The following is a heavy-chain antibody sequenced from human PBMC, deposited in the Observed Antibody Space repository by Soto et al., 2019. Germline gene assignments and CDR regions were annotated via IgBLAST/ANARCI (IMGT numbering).Heavy chain of an antibody. CDR3: ARDKITGLFEY. D-gene: IGHD2-8*02. CDR2: INHSGST. V-gene: IGHV4-34*01. J-gene: IGHJ4*02. Sequence: SETLSLTCTVSGGSISGYYWTWIRQPPGTGLEWIGEINHSGSTNYNPSPKSRVTISVDTSKNQFSLKLTSVTAADTAVYYCARDKITGLFEYWGQGTLVTVTS. CDR1: GGSISGYY.